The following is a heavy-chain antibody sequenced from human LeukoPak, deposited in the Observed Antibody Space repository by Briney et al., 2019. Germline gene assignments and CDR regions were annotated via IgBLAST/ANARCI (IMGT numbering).Heavy chain of an antibody. V-gene: IGHV3-7*03. J-gene: IGHJ6*02. CDR2: VNRDGSET. CDR3: ARNNGMDV. Sequence: GGSLRLSYAASGFALSSHWMTWVRQVPGRGPEWVANVNRDGSETYYLDSVKGRFTISKDNAKNSLYLQMNSLRAEDTALYHCARNNGMDVWGQGTTVIVSS. CDR1: GFALSSHW.